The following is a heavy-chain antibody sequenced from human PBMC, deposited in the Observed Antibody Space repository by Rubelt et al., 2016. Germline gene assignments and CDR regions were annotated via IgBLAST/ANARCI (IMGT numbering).Heavy chain of an antibody. Sequence: QVQLQESGPGLVKPSETLSLTCTVSGSSISTYYWSWIRQPPGKGLEWIGYIYYSGSTNYNPSLKSRVTISIDTSKNQFSLKLRSVPAADTAMYYCARFGAAAGTDYWGQGALVTVSS. D-gene: IGHD6-13*01. CDR3: ARFGAAAGTDY. CDR2: IYYSGST. V-gene: IGHV4-59*01. CDR1: GSSISTYY. J-gene: IGHJ4*02.